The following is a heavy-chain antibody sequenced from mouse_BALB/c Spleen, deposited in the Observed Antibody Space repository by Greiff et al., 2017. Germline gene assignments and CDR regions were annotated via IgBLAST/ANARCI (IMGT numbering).Heavy chain of an antibody. D-gene: IGHD1-1*01. Sequence: EVMLVESGGGLVQPGGSMKLSCVASGFTFSNYWMNWVRQSPEKGLEWVAEIRLKSNNYATHYAESVKGRFTISRDDSKSSVYLQMNNLRAEDTGIYYCTRYYYGSSWFAYWGQGTLVTVSA. CDR2: IRLKSNNYAT. V-gene: IGHV6-6*02. CDR1: GFTFSNYW. J-gene: IGHJ3*01. CDR3: TRYYYGSSWFAY.